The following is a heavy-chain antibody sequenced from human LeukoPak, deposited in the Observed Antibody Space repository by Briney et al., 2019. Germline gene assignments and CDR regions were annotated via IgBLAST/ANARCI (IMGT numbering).Heavy chain of an antibody. CDR2: ISYDGSNK. Sequence: PGGSLRLSCADSGLTFRNYGMHWVGQAPGKGLERVAVISYDGSNKYYADSVKGRFTISRDNSKNTLHLQMNSLRAEDTAVYYCAKDRLPAAAYYFDYWGQGTLVTVSS. CDR1: GLTFRNYG. D-gene: IGHD6-13*01. V-gene: IGHV3-30*18. J-gene: IGHJ4*02. CDR3: AKDRLPAAAYYFDY.